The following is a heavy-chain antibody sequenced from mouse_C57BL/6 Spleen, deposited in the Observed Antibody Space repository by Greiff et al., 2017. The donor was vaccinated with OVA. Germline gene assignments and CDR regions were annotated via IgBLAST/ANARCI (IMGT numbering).Heavy chain of an antibody. CDR1: GFNIKDDY. V-gene: IGHV14-4*01. CDR3: TTDGNYVWFAD. Sequence: EVQLQQSGAELVRPGASVKLSCTASGFNIKDDYMHWVKQRPEQGLEWIGWIDPENGDTEYASKFQGKATITADTSSNTAYLQLSSLTSEDAAVYYCTTDGNYVWFADWGKGTLVTVSA. J-gene: IGHJ3*01. D-gene: IGHD2-1*01. CDR2: IDPENGDT.